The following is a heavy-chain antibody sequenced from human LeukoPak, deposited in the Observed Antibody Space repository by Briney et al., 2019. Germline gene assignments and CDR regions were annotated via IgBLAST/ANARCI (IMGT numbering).Heavy chain of an antibody. Sequence: GGSLRLSCAASGFTFDGHGMSWVRQAPGKGLEWVSGITISRDNAKNSLYLQMNSLRAEDTAFYYCAREMYASGWLNAFDIWGQGTMVTVSS. CDR2: I. D-gene: IGHD6-19*01. J-gene: IGHJ3*02. CDR1: GFTFDGHG. CDR3: AREMYASGWLNAFDI. V-gene: IGHV3-20*04.